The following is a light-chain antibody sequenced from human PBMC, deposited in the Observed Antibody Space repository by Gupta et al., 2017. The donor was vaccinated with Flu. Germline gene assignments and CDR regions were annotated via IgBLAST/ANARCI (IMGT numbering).Light chain of an antibody. J-gene: IGKJ5*01. CDR2: DAT. Sequence: ERATLSCRASQTISTYVVWYQQKTGQAPRLLIYDATNRAPGIPARFSGSGSGTDFTLTISSLEPEDFAVYYCQQRVNWPPVAFGQGTRLEIK. CDR3: QQRVNWPPVA. V-gene: IGKV3-11*01. CDR1: QTISTY.